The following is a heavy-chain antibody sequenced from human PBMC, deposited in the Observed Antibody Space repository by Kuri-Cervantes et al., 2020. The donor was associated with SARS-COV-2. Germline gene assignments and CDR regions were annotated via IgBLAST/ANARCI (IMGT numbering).Heavy chain of an antibody. D-gene: IGHD4-23*01. J-gene: IGHJ6*03. CDR1: GYTFTGYY. CDR3: ARGGGRLRWSRAYYYYMDV. V-gene: IGHV1-69*13. Sequence: SVKVSCKSSGYTFTGYYIHWVRQAPGQGLEWMGGIIPIFGTANYAQKFQGRVTITADESTSTAYMELSSLRSEDTAVYYCARGGGRLRWSRAYYYYMDVWGKGTTVTVSS. CDR2: IIPIFGTA.